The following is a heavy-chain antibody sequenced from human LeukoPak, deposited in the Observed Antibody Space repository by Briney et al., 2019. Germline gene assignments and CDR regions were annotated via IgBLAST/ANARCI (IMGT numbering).Heavy chain of an antibody. CDR1: GFTFSNYG. V-gene: IGHV3-30*18. CDR2: ISYDGSNK. Sequence: GGSLRLSCAASGFTFSNYGMHWVRQAPGKGLEWVAVISYDGSNKYYADSVKGRFTISRDNSKNTLYLQMNSLRAEDTAVYYCAKGDQVYDILTGYYLFDYWGQGTLVTVSS. CDR3: AKGDQVYDILTGYYLFDY. J-gene: IGHJ4*02. D-gene: IGHD3-9*01.